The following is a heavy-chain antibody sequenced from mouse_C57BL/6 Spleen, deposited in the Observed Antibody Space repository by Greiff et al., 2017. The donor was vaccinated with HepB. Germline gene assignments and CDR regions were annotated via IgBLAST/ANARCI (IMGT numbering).Heavy chain of an antibody. Sequence: VQLQQPGAELVKPGASVKLSCKASGYTFTSYWMQWVKQRPGQGLEWIGEIDPSDSYTNYNQKFKGKATLTVDTSSSTAYMQLSSLTSEDSAVYYCARSDGKGFFAYWGQGTLVTVSA. D-gene: IGHD2-3*01. CDR2: IDPSDSYT. J-gene: IGHJ3*01. CDR1: GYTFTSYW. CDR3: ARSDGKGFFAY. V-gene: IGHV1-50*01.